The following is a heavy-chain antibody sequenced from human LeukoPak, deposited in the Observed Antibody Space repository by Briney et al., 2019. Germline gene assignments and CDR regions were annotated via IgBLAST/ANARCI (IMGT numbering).Heavy chain of an antibody. CDR3: ARGATTTVDY. CDR1: GFTFSSYE. V-gene: IGHV3-48*03. D-gene: IGHD1-26*01. J-gene: IGHJ4*02. CDR2: ISSSGSTI. Sequence: GGSLRLSCAASGFTFSSYEMNWVHQAPGKGLEWASYISSSGSTIYYADSVKGRFTISRDNAKHSLYLQMNSLRAEDTAVYYCARGATTTVDYWGQGTLVTVSS.